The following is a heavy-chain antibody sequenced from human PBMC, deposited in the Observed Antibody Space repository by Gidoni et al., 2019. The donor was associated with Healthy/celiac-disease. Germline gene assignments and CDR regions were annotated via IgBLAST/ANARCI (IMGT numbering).Heavy chain of an antibody. D-gene: IGHD1-26*01. J-gene: IGHJ4*02. V-gene: IGHV4-59*01. CDR2: IYYSGST. Sequence: QVQLQESGPGLVKPSETLSLTCTVSGGPISSYYWSWIRQPPGKGLECIGYIYYSGSTNYHPSLKSRVTISVDTSKNQFSLKLSSVTAADTAVYYCARDSVGADHNFDYWGQGTLVTVSS. CDR1: GGPISSYY. CDR3: ARDSVGADHNFDY.